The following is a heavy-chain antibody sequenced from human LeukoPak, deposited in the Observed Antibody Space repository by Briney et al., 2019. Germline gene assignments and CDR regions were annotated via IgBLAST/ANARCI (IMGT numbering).Heavy chain of an antibody. CDR2: ISGSGTGT. CDR1: RFTFRSYA. D-gene: IGHD6-19*01. CDR3: VKGSLYSSGCYDY. Sequence: QPGGSLRLSCAASRFTFRSYAMNWVRQVTGKGLEWVSGISGSGTGTYYADSVKGRFTISRDNSKNTLFLQMNSLRAEDMAVYYCVKGSLYSSGCYDYWGQGTLVTVSA. V-gene: IGHV3-23*01. J-gene: IGHJ4*02.